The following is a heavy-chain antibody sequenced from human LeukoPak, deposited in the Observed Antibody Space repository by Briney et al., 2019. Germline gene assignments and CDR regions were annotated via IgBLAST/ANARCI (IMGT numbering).Heavy chain of an antibody. CDR2: IIPIFGTA. CDR3: ARGIAAANYYYYYMDV. V-gene: IGHV1-69*06. J-gene: IGHJ6*03. CDR1: GYSFIGYF. D-gene: IGHD6-13*01. Sequence: GASVKVSCKGSGYSFIGYFIHWLRQAPGQGFEWMGGIIPIFGTANYAQKFQGRVTITADKSTSTAHMELSSLRSEDTAVYYCARGIAAANYYYYYMDVWGKGTTVTVSS.